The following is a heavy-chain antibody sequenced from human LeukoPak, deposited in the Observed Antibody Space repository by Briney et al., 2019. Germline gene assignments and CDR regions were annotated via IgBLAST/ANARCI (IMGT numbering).Heavy chain of an antibody. CDR2: IVVASANT. J-gene: IGHJ4*02. CDR3: ATGTHSSSWPYFDY. V-gene: IGHV1-58*02. Sequence: ASVKVSCKASGFTFTGSAMQWVRQARGQRLEWIGWIVVASANTNYAQRFQERVTITRDMSTSTAYMELSSLTSEDTAVYYCATGTHSSSWPYFDYWGQGTLVTVSS. D-gene: IGHD6-13*01. CDR1: GFTFTGSA.